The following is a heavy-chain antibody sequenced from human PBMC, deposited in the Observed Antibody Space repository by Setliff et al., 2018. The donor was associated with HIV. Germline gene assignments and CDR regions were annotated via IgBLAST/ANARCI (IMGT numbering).Heavy chain of an antibody. CDR1: GSMFTDYF. J-gene: IGHJ5*02. D-gene: IGHD1-1*01. CDR2: IGTDNGDT. V-gene: IGHV1-2*02. Sequence: ASVKVSCKASGSMFTDYFLHWVRQAPGQGLEWMGWIGTDNGDTTIPQRVQGRVTMTRDTSISTAYLELGGLRSDDTAVYFCARQLPNSFETWCQVSLLTVSS. CDR3: ARQLPNSFET.